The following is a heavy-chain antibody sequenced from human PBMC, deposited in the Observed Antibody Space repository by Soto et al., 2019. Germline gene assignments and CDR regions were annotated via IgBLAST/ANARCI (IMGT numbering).Heavy chain of an antibody. V-gene: IGHV1-46*01. Sequence: GASVKVSCKASGYAFTNYYIYCVRQPPGQGLEWMGVINPNAGSTIYAPRFQGRVTMTRDTSTSTVYMELSSLTSEDTAVYYCARGNPGWPFDYWGRGTLVTVSS. CDR3: ARGNPGWPFDY. J-gene: IGHJ4*02. D-gene: IGHD2-15*01. CDR2: INPNAGST. CDR1: GYAFTNYY.